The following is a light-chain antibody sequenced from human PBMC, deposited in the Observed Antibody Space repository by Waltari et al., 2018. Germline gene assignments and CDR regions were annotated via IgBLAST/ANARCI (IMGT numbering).Light chain of an antibody. V-gene: IGKV1-12*01. J-gene: IGKJ4*01. Sequence: DILLSQSPSSVSASVGDRVTITCRASQGIDSWLAWYKQKPGRAPKLLIVTISTLQGGVPSRFSGSVSGTEFTLTISSLQPDDFATYYCQQAYAFPLTFGGGTKVEIK. CDR3: QQAYAFPLT. CDR1: QGIDSW. CDR2: TIS.